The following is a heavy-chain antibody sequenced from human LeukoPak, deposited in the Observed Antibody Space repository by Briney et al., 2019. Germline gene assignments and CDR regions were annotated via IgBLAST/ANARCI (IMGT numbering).Heavy chain of an antibody. V-gene: IGHV4-59*08. J-gene: IGHJ6*03. Sequence: SETLSLTCTVSGGSISSYYWSWLRQPPGKGLEWVGYIYYSGSTNYNPSLHTPVTISVHTSKNQFSLKLSSVTAADTAVYYCARHGHYDFWSGYQPDYYYYYMDVWGKGTTVTVSS. CDR3: ARHGHYDFWSGYQPDYYYYYMDV. CDR1: GGSISSYY. D-gene: IGHD3-3*01. CDR2: IYYSGST.